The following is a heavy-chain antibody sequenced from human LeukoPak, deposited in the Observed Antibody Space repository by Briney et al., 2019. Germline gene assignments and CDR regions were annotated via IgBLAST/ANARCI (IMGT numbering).Heavy chain of an antibody. Sequence: QSGGSLRLSCAASGFTFSSAWMTWVRQAPGKGLEWVATIKDDGSNKYYVDSVKGLFTISRDNAKKSLWLQMNSLRVEDTAMYYCADLVSREWGEATLVTVPS. J-gene: IGHJ1*01. D-gene: IGHD1-14*01. CDR3: ADLVSRE. CDR2: IKDDGSNK. CDR1: GFTFSSAW. V-gene: IGHV3-7*01.